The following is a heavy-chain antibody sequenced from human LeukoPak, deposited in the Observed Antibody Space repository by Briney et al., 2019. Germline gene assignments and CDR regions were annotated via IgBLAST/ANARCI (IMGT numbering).Heavy chain of an antibody. CDR1: GGSISNSN. CDR2: ISGSGGST. Sequence: GTLSFTCGVSGGSISNSNWWSWVRQAPGKGLEWVSAISGSGGSTYYADSVKGRFTISRDNSKNTLYLQMNSLRAEDTAVYYCAKVAGHRAAAWGQGTLVTVSS. J-gene: IGHJ4*02. CDR3: AKVAGHRAAA. D-gene: IGHD6-13*01. V-gene: IGHV3-23*01.